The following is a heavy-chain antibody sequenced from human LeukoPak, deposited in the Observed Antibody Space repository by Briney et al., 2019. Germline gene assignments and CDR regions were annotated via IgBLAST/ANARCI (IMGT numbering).Heavy chain of an antibody. V-gene: IGHV4-4*07. CDR3: ARSSSGYCDYNWFDP. Sequence: SETLSLTCTVSGGSISSYYWSWIRQPAGKGLEWIGRIYTSGSTNYNPSLKSRVTMSVDTSKNQFSLKLSSVTAADTAVYYCARSSSGYCDYNWFDPWGQGTLVTVSS. D-gene: IGHD3-22*01. J-gene: IGHJ5*02. CDR2: IYTSGST. CDR1: GGSISSYY.